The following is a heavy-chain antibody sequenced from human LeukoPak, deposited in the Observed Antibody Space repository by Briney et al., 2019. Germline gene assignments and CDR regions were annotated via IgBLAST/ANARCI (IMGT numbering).Heavy chain of an antibody. CDR3: AREGGIAARPRNYYYYMDV. CDR2: IIPIFGTA. D-gene: IGHD6-6*01. J-gene: IGHJ6*03. CDR1: GGTFSSYA. V-gene: IGHV1-69*05. Sequence: SVKVSCKASGGTFSSYAISWVRQAPGQGLEWVGGIIPIFGTANYAQKFQGRVTITTDESTSTAYMELSSLRSEDTAVYYCAREGGIAARPRNYYYYMDVWGKGTTVTVSS.